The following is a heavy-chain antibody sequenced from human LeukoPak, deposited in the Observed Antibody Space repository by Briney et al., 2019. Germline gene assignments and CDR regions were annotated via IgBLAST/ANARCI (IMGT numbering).Heavy chain of an antibody. Sequence: SETLSLTCTVSGGSISTYYWNWIRQPPGKGLEWIGYIYYSGSTNYNPSLKSRVTISVDKSKNQFSLKLSSVTAADTAVYYCAREGYSSGPFDYWGQGTLVTVSS. CDR2: IYYSGST. CDR3: AREGYSSGPFDY. J-gene: IGHJ4*02. D-gene: IGHD6-19*01. CDR1: GGSISTYY. V-gene: IGHV4-59*12.